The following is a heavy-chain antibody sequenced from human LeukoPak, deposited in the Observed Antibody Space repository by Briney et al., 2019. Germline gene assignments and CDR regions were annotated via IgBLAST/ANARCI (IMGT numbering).Heavy chain of an antibody. Sequence: ASVKVSCKASGYTFTSYGISWVRQAPGQGLEWMGWISAYNGNTNYAQRLQGRVTMTTDTSTSTAYMELRSLRSDDTAVYYCARDAVRGVIINYYYYYMDVWGKGTTVTVSS. CDR1: GYTFTSYG. CDR3: ARDAVRGVIINYYYYYMDV. CDR2: ISAYNGNT. V-gene: IGHV1-18*01. D-gene: IGHD3-10*02. J-gene: IGHJ6*03.